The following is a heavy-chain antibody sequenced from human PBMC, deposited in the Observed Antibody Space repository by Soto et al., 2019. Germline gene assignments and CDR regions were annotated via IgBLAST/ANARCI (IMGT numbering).Heavy chain of an antibody. CDR2: ISAYNGNT. J-gene: IGHJ6*02. CDR3: ASFLTYYYDSSGPDYYYYGMDV. Sequence: ASVKVSCKASGYTFTSYGISWVRQAPGQGLEWMGWISAYNGNTNYAQKLQGRVTMTTDTSTSTAYMELRSLRSDDTAVYYCASFLTYYYDSSGPDYYYYGMDVWGQGTTVTVSS. D-gene: IGHD3-22*01. CDR1: GYTFTSYG. V-gene: IGHV1-18*04.